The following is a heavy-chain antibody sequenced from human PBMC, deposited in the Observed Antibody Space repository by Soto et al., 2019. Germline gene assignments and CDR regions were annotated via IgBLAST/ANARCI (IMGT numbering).Heavy chain of an antibody. CDR3: EKDQWTLDHSRGWYGD. V-gene: IGHV1-18*04. CDR2: ISGYNGNT. CDR1: GYSFISYG. D-gene: IGHD6-19*01. Sequence: QVQRVQAGGEVKQPGASVKGSCKASGYSFISYGISWVRQAPGQGLEWMGWISGYNGNTKYAQKLQGRVTMTTDTSTSTVYMELRSMRSDDTAVYYCEKDQWTLDHSRGWYGDWGQGTLVTGSS. J-gene: IGHJ4*02.